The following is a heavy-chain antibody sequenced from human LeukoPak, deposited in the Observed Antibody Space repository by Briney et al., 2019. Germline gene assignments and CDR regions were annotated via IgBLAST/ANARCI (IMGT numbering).Heavy chain of an antibody. CDR3: ATGASGSWDF. CDR2: ISRDGSST. D-gene: IGHD6-13*01. V-gene: IGHV3-74*01. J-gene: IGHJ4*02. CDR1: GISFSSHW. Sequence: GGSLRLSCAASGISFSSHWMHWVRQAPGKGLVWVAHISRDGSSTTYADSVKGRFTISRDNAKDSLYLEMSRLRDDDTAMYYCATGASGSWDFGGQGTLVTVSS.